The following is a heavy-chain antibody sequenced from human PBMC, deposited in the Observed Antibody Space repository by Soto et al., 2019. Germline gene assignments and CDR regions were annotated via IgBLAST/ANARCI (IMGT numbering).Heavy chain of an antibody. D-gene: IGHD6-13*01. J-gene: IGHJ4*02. V-gene: IGHV4-59*01. Sequence: SETLSLTCTVSGGSISSYYWSWIRQPPGKGLEWIGYIYYSGSTNYNPSLKSRVTISVDTSKNQFSLKLSSVTAADTAVYYCARVVAAGWQYYFDYWGQGTLVTVSS. CDR3: ARVVAAGWQYYFDY. CDR1: GGSISSYY. CDR2: IYYSGST.